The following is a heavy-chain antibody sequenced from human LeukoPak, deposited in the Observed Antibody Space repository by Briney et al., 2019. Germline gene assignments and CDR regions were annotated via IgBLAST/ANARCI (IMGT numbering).Heavy chain of an antibody. CDR2: IWYDGISK. CDR1: GFTFRSYG. CDR3: AKDPRGSYSRDYYYYMDV. Sequence: GGSLRLSCAASGFTFRSYGMHWVRQAPGKGLEWVAVIWYDGISKYYADSVKGRFTISRDNSKNTLYLQMNSLRAEDAAVYYCAKDPRGSYSRDYYYYMDVWGKGTTVTVSS. V-gene: IGHV3-33*06. D-gene: IGHD1-26*01. J-gene: IGHJ6*03.